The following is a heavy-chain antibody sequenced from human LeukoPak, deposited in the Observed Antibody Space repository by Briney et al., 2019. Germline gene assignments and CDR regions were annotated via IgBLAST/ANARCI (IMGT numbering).Heavy chain of an antibody. Sequence: SETPSLTCTVSGGSISSYYWSWIRQPPGKGLEWIGYIYYSGSTNYNPSLKGRVTISVDTSKNQFSLKLSSVTAADTAVYYCARDVVGIAARYFDYWGQGTLVTVSS. CDR2: IYYSGST. V-gene: IGHV4-59*01. CDR1: GGSISSYY. CDR3: ARDVVGIAARYFDY. J-gene: IGHJ4*02. D-gene: IGHD6-6*01.